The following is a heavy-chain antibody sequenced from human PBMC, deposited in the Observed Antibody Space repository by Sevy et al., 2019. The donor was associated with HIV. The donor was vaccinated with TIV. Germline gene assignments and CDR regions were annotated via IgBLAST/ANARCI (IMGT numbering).Heavy chain of an antibody. CDR2: INHSGST. D-gene: IGHD1-26*01. V-gene: IGHV4-34*01. Sequence: SETLSLTCAVYGGTFSGHYWSWIRQPPGKGLEWIGQINHSGSTNYNPSLKSRVTISADTSKNQFSLKLSSVTGADTAVYDGVRGKLGATIEDKSFDYWGQGTLVTVSS. J-gene: IGHJ4*02. CDR3: VRGKLGATIEDKSFDY. CDR1: GGTFSGHY.